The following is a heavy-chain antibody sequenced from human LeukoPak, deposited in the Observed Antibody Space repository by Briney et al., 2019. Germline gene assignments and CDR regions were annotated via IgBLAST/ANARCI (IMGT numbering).Heavy chain of an antibody. Sequence: SVKVSCKASGGTFSSHTINWVRQAPGQGLEWMGGIIPIFGTANYAQKFQGRVTITAVESTSTAYMEVSSLRSEDTAVYYCARGWLAETMVVTPYNYWGQGTLVTVSS. CDR1: GGTFSSHT. CDR3: ARGWLAETMVVTPYNY. V-gene: IGHV1-69*13. D-gene: IGHD4-23*01. J-gene: IGHJ4*02. CDR2: IIPIFGTA.